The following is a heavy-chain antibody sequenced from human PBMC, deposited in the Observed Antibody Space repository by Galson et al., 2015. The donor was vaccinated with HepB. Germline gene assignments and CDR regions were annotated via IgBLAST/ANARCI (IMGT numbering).Heavy chain of an antibody. V-gene: IGHV1-69*02. Sequence: SVKVSCKASGGTFSSYTISWVRQAPGQGLEWMGRIIPILGIANYAQKFQGRVTITADKSTSTAYMELSSLRSEDTAVYYCASLGYCSGGSCTAPYYFDYWGQGTLVTVSS. CDR2: IIPILGIA. D-gene: IGHD2-15*01. CDR1: GGTFSSYT. CDR3: ASLGYCSGGSCTAPYYFDY. J-gene: IGHJ4*02.